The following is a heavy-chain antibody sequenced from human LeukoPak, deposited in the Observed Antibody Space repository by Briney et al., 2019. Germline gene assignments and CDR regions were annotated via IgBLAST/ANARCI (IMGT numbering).Heavy chain of an antibody. J-gene: IGHJ3*02. CDR1: GFTFTNYA. V-gene: IGHV3-23*01. CDR3: ARDTYDILTGYYKWAFDI. Sequence: GGSLRLSCAASGFTFTNYAMSWVRQAPGKGLEWVSAISGSGTRTYYADSVKGRFTISRDNAKNSLYLQMNSLRAEDTAVYYCARDTYDILTGYYKWAFDIWGQGTMVTVSS. D-gene: IGHD3-9*01. CDR2: ISGSGTRT.